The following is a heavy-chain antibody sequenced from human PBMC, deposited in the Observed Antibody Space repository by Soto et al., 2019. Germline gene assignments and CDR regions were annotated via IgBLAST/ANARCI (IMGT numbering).Heavy chain of an antibody. D-gene: IGHD2-15*01. J-gene: IGHJ4*02. V-gene: IGHV3-23*01. CDR1: GFTFSSYA. CDR2: ISNSGGST. Sequence: EVQLLESGGGLVQPGGSMRLSCAASGFTFSSYAMTWVRQAPGKGLEYVSSISNSGGSTYYADSLKGRFTVSRDNSKNTLYLQMSSLRAYDTAVYYCANPLAHCSGPTCYGPVTFWVQGTLVTVSS. CDR3: ANPLAHCSGPTCYGPVTF.